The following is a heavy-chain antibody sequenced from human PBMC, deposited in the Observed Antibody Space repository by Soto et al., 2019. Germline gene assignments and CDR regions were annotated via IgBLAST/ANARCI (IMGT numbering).Heavy chain of an antibody. CDR1: GGSISSVGHY. Sequence: PSETLSLTCSVSGGSISSVGHYWAWIRQPPGKGLEWIASIYYSGTTYYNPSLKSRVTISVEDSKNQFSLKLRSLTATDTAVYYCAAPNRHFDFWGQGILVTFSS. CDR3: AAPNRHFDF. CDR2: IYYSGTT. J-gene: IGHJ4*02. V-gene: IGHV4-39*01.